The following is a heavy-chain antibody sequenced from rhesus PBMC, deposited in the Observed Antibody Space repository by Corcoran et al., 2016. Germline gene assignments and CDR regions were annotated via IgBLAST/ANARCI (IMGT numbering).Heavy chain of an antibody. CDR1: GFTFSNYG. CDR3: ATDTVPTTGSIAY. D-gene: IGHD3-34*01. Sequence: EVQLVETGGDLVPPGGSLKLTCAASGFTFSNYGMNWVRQTPGKGLGWVSVITGEGGSTEYADSVNGRFTISRDNSKNTLSLQRNSLRVEDTAVYYCATDTVPTTGSIAYWGQGVLVTVSS. V-gene: IGHV3S5*01. J-gene: IGHJ4*01. CDR2: ITGEGGST.